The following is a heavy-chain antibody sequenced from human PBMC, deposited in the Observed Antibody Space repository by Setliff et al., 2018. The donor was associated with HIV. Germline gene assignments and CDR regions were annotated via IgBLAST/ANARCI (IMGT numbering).Heavy chain of an antibody. CDR1: GGSISSGVFY. Sequence: SETLSLTCTVSGGSISSGVFYWSWIRQHPGRGLEWIGYIYYSGNSDYNPSLKSRVTISVDTSKNQFSLKLSSVTAADTAVYYCARDVSIRGGYYFDYWGQGTLVTVSS. V-gene: IGHV4-31*03. D-gene: IGHD3-10*01. CDR3: ARDVSIRGGYYFDY. CDR2: IYYSGNS. J-gene: IGHJ4*02.